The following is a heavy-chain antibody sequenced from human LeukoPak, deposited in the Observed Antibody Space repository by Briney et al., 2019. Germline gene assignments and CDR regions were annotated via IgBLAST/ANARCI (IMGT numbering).Heavy chain of an antibody. V-gene: IGHV3-30*02. CDR2: IRYDGSNK. Sequence: PGGSLRLSCAASGFTFSSYGMHWVRQAPGKGLEWVAFIRYDGSNKYSADSVKGRFTISRDNSKNTLYLQMNSLRAEDTAVYYCAKDRQDFWSGYYPDYWGQGTLVTVSS. CDR3: AKDRQDFWSGYYPDY. J-gene: IGHJ4*02. D-gene: IGHD3-3*01. CDR1: GFTFSSYG.